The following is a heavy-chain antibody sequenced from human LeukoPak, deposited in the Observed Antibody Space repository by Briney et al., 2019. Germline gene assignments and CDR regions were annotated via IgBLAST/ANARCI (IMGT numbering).Heavy chain of an antibody. Sequence: GGSLRLSCAASGFVFSDYWMTWVRQAPGKGLEWVSAISGSGGSTYYADSVKGRFTISRDNSKNTLYLQMNSLRAEDTAVYYCAKGVSVRRYDALDYWGQGTLVTVSS. CDR1: GFVFSDYW. CDR2: ISGSGGST. D-gene: IGHD2-8*01. J-gene: IGHJ4*02. CDR3: AKGVSVRRYDALDY. V-gene: IGHV3-23*01.